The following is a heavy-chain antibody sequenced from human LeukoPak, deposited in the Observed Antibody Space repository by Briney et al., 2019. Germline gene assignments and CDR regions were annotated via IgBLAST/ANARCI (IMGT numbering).Heavy chain of an antibody. J-gene: IGHJ4*02. CDR3: AKGRDYYYDSSGSSDY. Sequence: GGSLRLSCAASGFTFSNYAMTWVRQAPGNGLEWVSGISGGGGSTDSADSVKGRFTISRDNSKITLYLQMNSLRAEDTAVYYCAKGRDYYYDSSGSSDYWGQGTLVTVSS. CDR2: ISGGGGST. V-gene: IGHV3-23*01. D-gene: IGHD3-22*01. CDR1: GFTFSNYA.